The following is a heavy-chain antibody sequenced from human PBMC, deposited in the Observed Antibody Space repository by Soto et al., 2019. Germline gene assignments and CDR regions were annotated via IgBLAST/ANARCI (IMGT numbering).Heavy chain of an antibody. J-gene: IGHJ6*02. CDR1: GGSFSDSA. D-gene: IGHD6-25*01. Sequence: QVQLVQSGPEVKNPGSSVKVSCKASGGSFSDSALSWVRQAPGQGLEWMGGIIPLFGSPDYAQKFLGRVTVTADESTSNAYMELSRLRTEHTAVYYCAREARGYGGGYSYYGMDVWGQGTTVTVS. CDR2: IIPLFGSP. CDR3: AREARGYGGGYSYYGMDV. V-gene: IGHV1-69*01.